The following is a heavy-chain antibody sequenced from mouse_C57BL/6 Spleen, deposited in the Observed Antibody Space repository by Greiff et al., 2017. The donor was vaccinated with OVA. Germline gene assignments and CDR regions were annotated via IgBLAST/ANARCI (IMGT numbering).Heavy chain of an antibody. V-gene: IGHV5-17*01. CDR2: ISSGSSTI. Sequence: EVQGVESGGGLVKPGGSLKLSCAASGFTFGDYGMHWVRQAPEKGLEWVAYISSGSSTIYYADTVKGRFTISRDNAKNTLFLQMTSLRSEDTAMYYCARRDYDLGYYFDYWGKGTTLTVSS. CDR3: ARRDYDLGYYFDY. J-gene: IGHJ2*01. CDR1: GFTFGDYG. D-gene: IGHD2-4*01.